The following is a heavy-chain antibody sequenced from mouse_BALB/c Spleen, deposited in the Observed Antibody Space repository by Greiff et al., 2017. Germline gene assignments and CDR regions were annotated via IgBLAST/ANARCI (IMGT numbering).Heavy chain of an antibody. J-gene: IGHJ3*01. D-gene: IGHD1-1*01. CDR1: GYTFTSYW. V-gene: IGHV1S81*02. CDR3: AREGYYGSKASWFAY. CDR2: INPSNGRT. Sequence: QVQLKQPGAELVKPGASVKLSCKASGYTFTSYWMHWVKQRPGQGLEWIGEINPSNGRTNYNEKFKSKATLTVDKSSSTAYMQLSSLTSEDSAVYYCAREGYYGSKASWFAYWGQGTLVTVSA.